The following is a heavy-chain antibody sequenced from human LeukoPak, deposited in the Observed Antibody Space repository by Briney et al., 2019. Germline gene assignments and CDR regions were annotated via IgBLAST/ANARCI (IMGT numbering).Heavy chain of an antibody. CDR3: ARGTYEYYDSSGAGGIVFDI. V-gene: IGHV3-69-1*01. D-gene: IGHD3-22*01. CDR1: GFTFTDHP. CDR2: IGGDGIA. J-gene: IGHJ3*02. Sequence: SGGSLRLSCVASGFTFTDHPMNWVRQAPGKAQEWISYIGGDGIAFYADSVKGRFTASKDDARKSMYLQMNSLRAEDTAVYHCARGTYEYYDSSGAGGIVFDIWGQGTMVTVSS.